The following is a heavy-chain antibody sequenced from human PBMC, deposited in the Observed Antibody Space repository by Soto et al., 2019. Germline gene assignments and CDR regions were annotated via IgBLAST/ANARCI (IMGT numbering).Heavy chain of an antibody. CDR2: LYHSGST. CDR1: GGSISSSNW. CDR3: ASGAGEDSGSYYYCDY. V-gene: IGHV4-4*02. Sequence: QVQLQESGPGLVKPSGTLSLTCAVSGGSISSSNWWSWVRQPPGKGLEWIGELYHSGSTNYNPALQSRVTISGDKFKNQFSLELSSVTAADTDVYYCASGAGEDSGSYYYCDYCGQGTLVTVAS. J-gene: IGHJ4*02. D-gene: IGHD1-26*01.